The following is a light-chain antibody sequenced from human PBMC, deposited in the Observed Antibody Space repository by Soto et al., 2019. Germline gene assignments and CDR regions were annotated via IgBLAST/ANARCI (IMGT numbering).Light chain of an antibody. CDR2: DVI. V-gene: IGLV2-14*01. CDR1: SSDVGAYNY. CDR3: TSYTSSVTLV. J-gene: IGLJ3*02. Sequence: QSVLTQPASVSGSPGQSITISCTGTSSDVGAYNYVSWYQQHPGKVPKLIIYDVINRPSGVSSRFSGSKSVNTASLTISGLQAEDEADYYCTSYTSSVTLVFGVGTKLTVL.